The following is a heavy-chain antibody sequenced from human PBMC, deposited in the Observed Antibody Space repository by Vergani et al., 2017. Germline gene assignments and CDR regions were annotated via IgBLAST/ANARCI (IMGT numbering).Heavy chain of an antibody. CDR2: IVVGSGNK. Sequence: QMQLVQSGPEVKKPGTSVQVSCKASGFTFTSSAVQWVRQARGQRLEWIGWIVVGSGNKNYAQKFQERVTSTREMSTSTAYMELSSLRSGDTAVYYCAEDRGRITNELGNWGQGTLVTVSS. D-gene: IGHD3-16*01. J-gene: IGHJ4*02. CDR1: GFTFTSSA. V-gene: IGHV1-58*01. CDR3: AEDRGRITNELGN.